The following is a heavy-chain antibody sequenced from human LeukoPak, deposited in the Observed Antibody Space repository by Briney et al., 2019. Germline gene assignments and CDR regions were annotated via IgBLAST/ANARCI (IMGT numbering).Heavy chain of an antibody. J-gene: IGHJ3*01. V-gene: IGHV5-51*01. Sequence: GESLKISYKGSGYSFTNYWIGWVRQMPGKGLEWMGMIYPADSDTRYRPSFQGQVTISADKSISTAYLQWISLKASDTAIYYCASDYGYPNNAFDVWGQGTMVKVSS. D-gene: IGHD4-17*01. CDR1: GYSFTNYW. CDR2: IYPADSDT. CDR3: ASDYGYPNNAFDV.